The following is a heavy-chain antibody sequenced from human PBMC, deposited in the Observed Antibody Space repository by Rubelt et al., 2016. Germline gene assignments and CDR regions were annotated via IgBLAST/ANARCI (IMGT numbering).Heavy chain of an antibody. D-gene: IGHD3-10*01. V-gene: IGHV3-33*01. Sequence: SSYGMHWVRQAPGKGLEWVAVIWYDGSNKYYADSVKGRFTISSDNSKNTLSLQMNSLRAGDTVVYYCARDFFRVITMVRGVMAPNWYGMDVWGQGTKVTVSS. CDR2: IWYDGSNK. CDR1: SSYG. CDR3: ARDFFRVITMVRGVMAPNWYGMDV. J-gene: IGHJ6*02.